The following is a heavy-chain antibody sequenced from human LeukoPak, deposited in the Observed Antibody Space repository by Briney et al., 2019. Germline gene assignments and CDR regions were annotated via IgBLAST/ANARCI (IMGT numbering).Heavy chain of an antibody. D-gene: IGHD2-15*01. CDR1: GFTFSSYA. CDR2: ISSSSSTI. CDR3: ASSHCSGGSCYSEHTNFDY. V-gene: IGHV3-48*01. J-gene: IGHJ4*02. Sequence: GGSLRLSCAASGFTFSSYAMSWVRQAPGKGLEWVSYISSSSSTIYYADSVKGRFTFSRDNAKNSLYLQMNSLRAEDTAVYYCASSHCSGGSCYSEHTNFDYWGQGTLVTVSS.